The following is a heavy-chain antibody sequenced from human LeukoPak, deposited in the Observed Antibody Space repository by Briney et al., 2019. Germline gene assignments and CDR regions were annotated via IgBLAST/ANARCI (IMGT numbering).Heavy chain of an antibody. V-gene: IGHV2-5*01. D-gene: IGHD5-24*01. Sequence: SGPTLVNPTQTLTLTCTFSGFSLSTSGVGVVRIRQPPGKGLEWLALINSNDDKRYRPSLKSRLTITKDTSKNQVILTMTNMDPVDTATYYCAHRRSGMGSIFFDSWGQGTPVSVSS. CDR2: INSNDDK. CDR3: AHRRSGMGSIFFDS. J-gene: IGHJ4*02. CDR1: GFSLSTSGVG.